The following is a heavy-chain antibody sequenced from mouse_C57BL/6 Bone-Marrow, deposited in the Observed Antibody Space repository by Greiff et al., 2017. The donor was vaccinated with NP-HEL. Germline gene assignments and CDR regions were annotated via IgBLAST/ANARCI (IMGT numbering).Heavy chain of an antibody. D-gene: IGHD1-1*01. CDR3: ARNYGSSYDY. J-gene: IGHJ2*01. Sequence: EVQVVESGGGLVKPGGSLKLSCAASGFTFSDYGMHWVRQAPEKGLEWVAYISSGSSTIYYADTVTGRFTISRDNATNTLFLQMTSLRSEDTAMYYCARNYGSSYDYWGHGTTLTVSS. V-gene: IGHV5-17*01. CDR2: ISSGSSTI. CDR1: GFTFSDYG.